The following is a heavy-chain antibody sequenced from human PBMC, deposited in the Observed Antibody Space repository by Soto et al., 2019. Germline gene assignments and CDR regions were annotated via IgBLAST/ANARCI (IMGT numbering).Heavy chain of an antibody. D-gene: IGHD5-18*01. Sequence: QVRMVESGGALVKPGGSLRLSCAASGFTFSDYYMSWIRQAPGQGLEWLSYISSRGDTIYYADSVKGRFTISRDNDKNSLYLQMSSLRAEDTSVYYCARSGCNYGFGYYFDYWGQGTLVTVSS. CDR2: ISSRGDTI. V-gene: IGHV3-11*01. CDR3: ARSGCNYGFGYYFDY. J-gene: IGHJ4*02. CDR1: GFTFSDYY.